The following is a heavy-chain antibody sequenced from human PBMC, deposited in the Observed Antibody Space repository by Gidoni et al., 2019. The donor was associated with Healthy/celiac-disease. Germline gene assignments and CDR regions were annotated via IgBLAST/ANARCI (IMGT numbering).Heavy chain of an antibody. CDR3: ARAYCSSTSCYYGMDD. CDR1: GYSFTSYW. J-gene: IGHJ6*02. CDR2: IDPSDSYT. D-gene: IGHD2-2*01. V-gene: IGHV5-10-1*03. Sequence: EVQLVQSGAEVKKPGESLRISCKGSGYSFTSYWISWVRQMPGKGLEWMGRIDPSDSYTNYSPSFQGHVTISADKSISTAYLQWSSLKASDTAMYYCARAYCSSTSCYYGMDDWGQGTTVTVSS.